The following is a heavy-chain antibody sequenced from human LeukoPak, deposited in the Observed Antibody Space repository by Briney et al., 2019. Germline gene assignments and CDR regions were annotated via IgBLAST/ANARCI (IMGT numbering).Heavy chain of an antibody. CDR2: ISGTSDYI. CDR3: ARGQYSSSWYGSFDY. CDR1: GFTFSSYN. J-gene: IGHJ4*02. V-gene: IGHV3-21*01. D-gene: IGHD6-13*01. Sequence: GGSLRLSCAASGFTFSSYNMNWVRQAPGKGLEWVSSISGTSDYIYYADSVKGRFTISRDNSKNTLYLQMNSLRAEDTAVYYCARGQYSSSWYGSFDYWGQGTLVTVSS.